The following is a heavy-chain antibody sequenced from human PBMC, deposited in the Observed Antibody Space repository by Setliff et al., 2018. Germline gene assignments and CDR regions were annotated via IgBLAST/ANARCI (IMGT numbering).Heavy chain of an antibody. Sequence: GASVKVSCKASGYTFTNYHMHWVRQAPGQGLEWMGVINCTGGSATYAQEFQDRVTFTRDTFAETAYMELRSLTSDDMAVYYCARGYCDGIGCPAPLYYFDSWGQGTLVTVSS. J-gene: IGHJ4*02. CDR1: GYTFTNYH. CDR3: ARGYCDGIGCPAPLYYFDS. CDR2: INCTGGSA. V-gene: IGHV1-46*01. D-gene: IGHD2-21*01.